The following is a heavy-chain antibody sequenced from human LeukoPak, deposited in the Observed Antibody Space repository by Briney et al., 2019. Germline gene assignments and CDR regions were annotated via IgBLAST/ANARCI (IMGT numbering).Heavy chain of an antibody. V-gene: IGHV4-39*07. CDR1: GGSISSSSYY. Sequence: SETLSPTCTVSGGSISSSSYYWGWIRQPPGKGLEWIGSIYYSGSTYYNPSLKSRVTISVDTSKNQFSLKLSSVTAADTAVYYCARVVFGVVMYYYYMDVWGKGTTVTVSS. CDR2: IYYSGST. CDR3: ARVVFGVVMYYYYMDV. D-gene: IGHD3-3*01. J-gene: IGHJ6*03.